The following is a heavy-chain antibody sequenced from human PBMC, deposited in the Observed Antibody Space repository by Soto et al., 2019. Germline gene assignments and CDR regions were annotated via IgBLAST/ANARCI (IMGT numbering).Heavy chain of an antibody. D-gene: IGHD7-27*01. V-gene: IGHV3-23*01. CDR3: AKTAGNWGYFDY. Sequence: PGGSLRLSCACSGFTFSSYAMHWVRQAPGKGLEWVACIFGSGGSTYYADSVKGRFTNSRDNSKSTLYLQMNSLRAEDTAVYYCAKTAGNWGYFDYWGQGTLVTVSS. CDR2: IFGSGGST. CDR1: GFTFSSYA. J-gene: IGHJ4*02.